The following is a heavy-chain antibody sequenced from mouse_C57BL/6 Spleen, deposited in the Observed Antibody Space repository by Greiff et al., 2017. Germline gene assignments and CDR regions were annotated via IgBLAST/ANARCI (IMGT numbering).Heavy chain of an antibody. Sequence: QVHVKQPGTELVKPGASVKLSCKASGYTFTSYWMHWVKQRPGQGLEWIGNINPSNGGTNYNEKFKSKATLTVDKSSSTAYMQLSSRTSEDSAVYYCARRRDDGYSYWYFDVWGTGTTVTVSS. CDR2: INPSNGGT. D-gene: IGHD2-3*01. CDR3: ARRRDDGYSYWYFDV. J-gene: IGHJ1*03. CDR1: GYTFTSYW. V-gene: IGHV1-53*01.